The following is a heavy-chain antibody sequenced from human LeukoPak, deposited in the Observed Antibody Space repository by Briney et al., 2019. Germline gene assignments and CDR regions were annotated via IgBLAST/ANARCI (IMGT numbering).Heavy chain of an antibody. J-gene: IGHJ3*02. Sequence: GGSLRLSCAASGFTFSNYAMSWVRQAPGKGLEWLSIISASGGSVYYTDSVKGQFTISRDNSKSTVYLQMSSLRAEDTAVYYCAKDTPLGWYHGSHAAFDIGGQGTMVTVSS. CDR2: ISASGGSV. CDR1: GFTFSNYA. V-gene: IGHV3-23*01. D-gene: IGHD6-19*01. CDR3: AKDTPLGWYHGSHAAFDI.